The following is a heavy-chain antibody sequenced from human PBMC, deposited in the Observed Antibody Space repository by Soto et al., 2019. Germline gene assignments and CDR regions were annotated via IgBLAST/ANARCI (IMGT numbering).Heavy chain of an antibody. V-gene: IGHV1-3*01. CDR2: INAGNGNT. Sequence: ASVKVSCKASGYTFTSYAMHWVRQAPGQRLEWMGWINAGNGNTKYSQKFQGRVTITRDTSASTAYIELSSLISEDTAVYFCARGLGSSSWYGWFDPWGQGTLVTVSS. D-gene: IGHD6-13*01. J-gene: IGHJ5*02. CDR3: ARGLGSSSWYGWFDP. CDR1: GYTFTSYA.